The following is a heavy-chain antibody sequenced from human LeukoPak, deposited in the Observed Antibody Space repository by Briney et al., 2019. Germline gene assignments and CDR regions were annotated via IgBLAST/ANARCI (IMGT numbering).Heavy chain of an antibody. D-gene: IGHD6-6*01. CDR1: RFTFSSYT. V-gene: IGHV3-21*01. CDR2: IDPSSTYI. CDR3: AKEYSSSSSFDY. Sequence: GGSLRLSCSASRFTFSSYTMNWVRQAPGKGLEWVSSIDPSSTYIYYADSVKGRFTISRDIAQNSLYLQMNSLRAEDTAVYYCAKEYSSSSSFDYWGQGTLVTVSS. J-gene: IGHJ4*02.